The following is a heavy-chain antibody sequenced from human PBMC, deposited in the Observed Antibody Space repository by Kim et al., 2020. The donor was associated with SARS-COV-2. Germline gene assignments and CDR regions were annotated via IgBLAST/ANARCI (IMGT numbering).Heavy chain of an antibody. CDR1: GFTFSDYY. CDR2: ISSSSSYT. J-gene: IGHJ3*02. D-gene: IGHD3-22*01. Sequence: GGSLRLSCAASGFTFSDYYMSWIRQAPGKGLEWVSYISSSSSYTNYADSVKGRFTISRDNAKNSLYLQMNSLRAEDTAVYYCARDSYYYDSSGLPDAFDIWGQGTMVTVSS. CDR3: ARDSYYYDSSGLPDAFDI. V-gene: IGHV3-11*06.